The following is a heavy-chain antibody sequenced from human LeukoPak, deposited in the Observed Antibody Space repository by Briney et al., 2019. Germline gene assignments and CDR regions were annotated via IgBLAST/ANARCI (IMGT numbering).Heavy chain of an antibody. J-gene: IGHJ4*02. CDR1: GASIRNYY. Sequence: PSETLSLTCTVSGASIRNYYRSWIRQPAGKGLEWIGRIVPSGSTNYNPSLKSRVTMSVDTSKNQFSLKLNSVTAADTAVYYCAKEGAAPGPDFDYWGQGTLVIVSS. V-gene: IGHV4-4*07. D-gene: IGHD6-13*01. CDR2: IVPSGST. CDR3: AKEGAAPGPDFDY.